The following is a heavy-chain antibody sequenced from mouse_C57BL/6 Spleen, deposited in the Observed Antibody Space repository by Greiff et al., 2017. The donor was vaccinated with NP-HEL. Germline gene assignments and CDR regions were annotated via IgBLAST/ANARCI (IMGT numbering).Heavy chain of an antibody. CDR1: GYTFTSYW. CDR3: ARWGLYYSNSLDY. D-gene: IGHD2-5*01. V-gene: IGHV1-55*01. J-gene: IGHJ2*01. CDR2: IYPGSGSP. Sequence: VQRVESGAELVKPGASVKMSCKASGYTFTSYWITWVKQRPGQGLEWIGDIYPGSGSPNYNEKFKSKATLTVDTSSSTAYMQLSSLTSEDSAVYYCARWGLYYSNSLDYWGQGTTLTVSS.